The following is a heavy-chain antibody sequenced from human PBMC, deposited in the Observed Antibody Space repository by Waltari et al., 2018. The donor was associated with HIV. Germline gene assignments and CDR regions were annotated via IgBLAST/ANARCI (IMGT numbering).Heavy chain of an antibody. Sequence: QVQLVQSGAEVKKPGASVKVSCKASGYTFTSYAMHWVRQAPGQRHEWMGWINAGNGNTKYSQKFQGRVTITRDTSASTAYMELSSLRSEDTAVYYCARDLIDCSGGSCYSHDAFDIWGQGTMVTVSS. J-gene: IGHJ3*02. D-gene: IGHD2-15*01. V-gene: IGHV1-3*01. CDR1: GYTFTSYA. CDR3: ARDLIDCSGGSCYSHDAFDI. CDR2: INAGNGNT.